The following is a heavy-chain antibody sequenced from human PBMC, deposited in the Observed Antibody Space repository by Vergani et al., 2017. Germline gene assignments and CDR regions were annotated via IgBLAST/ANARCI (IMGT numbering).Heavy chain of an antibody. CDR1: GYSITNYW. CDR3: AKTHDFSSRYSSYHRRYPRVEGRQDADP. V-gene: IGHV5-51*03. D-gene: IGHD3-3*01. J-gene: IGHJ5*02. Sequence: EVQLVQSGAEVKKPGESLKISCQGSGYSITNYWIAWVRQRPGKGLEWMGIIYAGDSDVRYSPSFQGQVTMSVDKSLSTAYLQWSSLKASDTATYYCAKTHDFSSRYSSYHRRYPRVEGRQDADP. CDR2: IYAGDSDV.